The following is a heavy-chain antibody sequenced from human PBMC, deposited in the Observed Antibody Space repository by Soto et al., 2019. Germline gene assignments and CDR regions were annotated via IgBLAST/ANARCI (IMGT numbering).Heavy chain of an antibody. CDR1: GFTFTSSA. D-gene: IGHD6-19*01. J-gene: IGHJ4*02. V-gene: IGHV1-58*01. Sequence: SVKVSCKASGFTFTSSAVQWVRQARGQRLEWIGWIVVGSGNTNYAQKFQERVTITRDMSTSTAYMELSSLRSEDTAVYYCAAGQYSSGWYRNYFDYWGQGTLVTVSS. CDR2: IVVGSGNT. CDR3: AAGQYSSGWYRNYFDY.